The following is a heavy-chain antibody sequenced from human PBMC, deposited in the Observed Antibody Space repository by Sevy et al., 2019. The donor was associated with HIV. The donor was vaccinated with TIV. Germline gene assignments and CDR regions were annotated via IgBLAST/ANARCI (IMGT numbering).Heavy chain of an antibody. V-gene: IGHV3-53*01. Sequence: GGSLRLSCAASGFTVTGNYVSWVRQAPGKGLEWVSVIYSDGTTYYADSVKGRLTISRDNSKNTVHLQMNSLRAADTAVYYCARSQLNYYDSSGFTSFFDYWGQGTLVTVSS. D-gene: IGHD3-22*01. CDR2: IYSDGTT. CDR1: GFTVTGNY. CDR3: ARSQLNYYDSSGFTSFFDY. J-gene: IGHJ4*02.